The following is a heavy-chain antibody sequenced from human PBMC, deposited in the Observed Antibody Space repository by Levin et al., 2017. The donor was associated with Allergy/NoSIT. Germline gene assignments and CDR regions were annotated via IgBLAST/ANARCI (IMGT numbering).Heavy chain of an antibody. CDR2: ISSSSSYI. CDR3: AKDRGSGFDS. CDR1: GFTFSSYS. Sequence: GGSLRLSCAASGFTFSSYSLNWVRQVPGKGLEWVSSISSSSSYIYYADSVKGRFTISRENAKNSLFLQMNSLRAEDTALYFCAKDRGSGFDSWGQGALVTVSS. J-gene: IGHJ4*02. D-gene: IGHD6-19*01. V-gene: IGHV3-21*01.